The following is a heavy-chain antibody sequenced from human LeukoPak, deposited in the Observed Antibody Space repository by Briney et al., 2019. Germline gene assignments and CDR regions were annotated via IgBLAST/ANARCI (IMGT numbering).Heavy chain of an antibody. D-gene: IGHD3-10*01. V-gene: IGHV3-30*03. CDR3: VGGSKIRGVLPEGEFDY. CDR2: IPYDGKKN. Sequence: GGSLRLSCAAPGLTFSHFAMHWVRPAPGKGLDWVAAIPYDGKKNYYAGSVKGRFTLTRDDSANTLYLQMNSLRAEYTAVYYCVGGSKIRGVLPEGEFDYWGQGALVTVSS. CDR1: GLTFSHFA. J-gene: IGHJ4*02.